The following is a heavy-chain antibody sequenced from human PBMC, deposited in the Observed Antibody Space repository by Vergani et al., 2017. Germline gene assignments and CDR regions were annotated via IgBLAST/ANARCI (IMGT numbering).Heavy chain of an antibody. CDR2: IFRSGTS. CDR3: ARENVVIDRIFDF. D-gene: IGHD2-21*01. Sequence: QVQLQESGPGLVKPSQTLSLTCTVSGDSLSSSDHYWSWIRQRSDKGLEWVGHIFRSGTSYYNPSLKSRLIMSVETSKNQFSLKLTAVTAADTAMYYCARENVVIDRIFDFWGQGTLVTVSS. J-gene: IGHJ4*02. V-gene: IGHV4-31*03. CDR1: GDSLSSSDHY.